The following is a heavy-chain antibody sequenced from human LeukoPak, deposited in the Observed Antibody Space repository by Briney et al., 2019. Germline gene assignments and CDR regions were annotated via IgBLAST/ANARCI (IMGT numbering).Heavy chain of an antibody. D-gene: IGHD1-14*01. CDR1: GGSISRSLYY. V-gene: IGHV4-39*02. J-gene: IGHJ2*01. Sequence: SETLSLTCTVSGGSISRSLYYWGWIRQPPGKGLEWIGTIYYSGSTYYNPSLRSRVTMSVDTSNNHFSLKLSSVTAADTAIYYCARLEKVGFMTYHYFPFWGRGTLVTVSS. CDR2: IYYSGST. CDR3: ARLEKVGFMTYHYFPF.